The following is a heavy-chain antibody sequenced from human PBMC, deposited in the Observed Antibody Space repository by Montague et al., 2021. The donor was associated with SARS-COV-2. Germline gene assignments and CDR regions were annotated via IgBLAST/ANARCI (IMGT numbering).Heavy chain of an antibody. CDR2: IDWDDDK. CDR1: GFSLNTSGMC. CDR3: ARTYAPSAVAVDY. D-gene: IGHD6-19*01. Sequence: PALVKPTQTLTLTCTFSGFSLNTSGMCVSLIRQPPGKALEWLARIDWDDDKYYSTSLKTRLTISKDTSKNQVVLTKTNMDPVDTAAYYCARTYAPSAVAVDYWGQGTLVTVSS. J-gene: IGHJ4*02. V-gene: IGHV2-70*11.